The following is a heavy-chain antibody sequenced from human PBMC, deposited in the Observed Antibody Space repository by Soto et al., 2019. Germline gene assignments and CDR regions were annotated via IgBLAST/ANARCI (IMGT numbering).Heavy chain of an antibody. V-gene: IGHV3-30-3*01. J-gene: IGHJ6*02. CDR1: GFTFSSYA. D-gene: IGHD3-22*01. Sequence: GSLRLSCAASGFTFSSYAMHWVRQAPGKGLEWVALISYDGSDQYFADSVKGRFTISRDSSKNTLYLRMNSLRPEDTAVYYCARHDYDSSAHYGSYYYGMDVWGQGTTVTVSS. CDR3: ARHDYDSSAHYGSYYYGMDV. CDR2: ISYDGSDQ.